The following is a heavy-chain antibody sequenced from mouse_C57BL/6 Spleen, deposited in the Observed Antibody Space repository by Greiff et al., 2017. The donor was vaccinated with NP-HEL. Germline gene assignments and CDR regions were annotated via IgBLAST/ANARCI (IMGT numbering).Heavy chain of an antibody. D-gene: IGHD2-4*01. CDR3: ARGGLRPAWFAY. CDR1: GFTFSDYY. J-gene: IGHJ3*01. Sequence: EVNVVESGGGLVQPGGSLKLSCAASGFTFSDYYMYWVRQTPEKRLEWVAYISNGGGSTYYPDTVKGRFTISRDNAKNTLYLQMSRLKSEDTAMYYCARGGLRPAWFAYWGQGTLVTVSA. CDR2: ISNGGGST. V-gene: IGHV5-12*01.